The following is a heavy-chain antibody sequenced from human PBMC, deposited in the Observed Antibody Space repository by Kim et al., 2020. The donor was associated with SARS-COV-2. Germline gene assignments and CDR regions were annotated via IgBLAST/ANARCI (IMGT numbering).Heavy chain of an antibody. Sequence: SETLSLTCTVSGGSISSSSHYWGWVRQPPGKGLEWIGSIYYSGSTYYNPSLESGVSISVDTSKNQFSLKLSSVTAGDTSVYYCARHHTSSWYSFDYWGQGTLVTVSS. CDR3: ARHHTSSWYSFDY. V-gene: IGHV4-39*01. CDR1: GGSISSSSHY. J-gene: IGHJ4*02. CDR2: IYYSGST. D-gene: IGHD6-13*01.